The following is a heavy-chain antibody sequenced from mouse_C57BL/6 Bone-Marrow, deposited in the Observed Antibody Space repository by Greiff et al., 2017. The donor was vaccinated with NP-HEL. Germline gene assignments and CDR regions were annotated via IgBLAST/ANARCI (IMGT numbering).Heavy chain of an antibody. D-gene: IGHD2-5*01. V-gene: IGHV5-12*01. CDR1: GFTFSDYY. J-gene: IGHJ4*01. Sequence: EVQLVESGGGLVQPGGSLKLSCAASGFTFSDYYMYWVRQTPEKRLEWVAYISNGGGSTYYPDTVKGRFTISRDNAKNTLYLQMSRLKSEDTAMYYCARHNSNSPYYAMDYWGQGTSVTVSS. CDR2: ISNGGGST. CDR3: ARHNSNSPYYAMDY.